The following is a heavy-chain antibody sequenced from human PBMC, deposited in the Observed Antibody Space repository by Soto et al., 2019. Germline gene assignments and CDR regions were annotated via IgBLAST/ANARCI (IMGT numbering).Heavy chain of an antibody. CDR1: GFTFSSYA. V-gene: IGHV3-23*01. CDR2: ISANGADT. Sequence: CGSLRLSCAACGFTFSSYAMSWVLQAPGKGLELVSAISANGADTSYADSVRGRFTISRGNSKDTLFLQMNSRRSDDTAEYYWWKERRGSGWFVCSYSGQGIRVTVSS. J-gene: IGHJ4*02. D-gene: IGHD6-19*01. CDR3: WKERRGSGWFVCSY.